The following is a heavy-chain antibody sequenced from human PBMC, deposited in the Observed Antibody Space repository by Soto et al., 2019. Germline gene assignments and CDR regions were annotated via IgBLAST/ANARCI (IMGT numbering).Heavy chain of an antibody. D-gene: IGHD3-22*01. CDR1: GGTFXSYS. CDR2: IIPIFGTA. CDR3: ARGYRDSSGYPFATCDY. V-gene: IGHV1-69*13. J-gene: IGHJ4*02. Sequence: ASVKVSCKASGGTFXSYSICWARHAPGQGLEWMGGIIPIFGTANYAQKFQGRVTITADESTSTAYMELSSLRSEDTAVYYCARGYRDSSGYPFATCDYWGQGTLVTVS.